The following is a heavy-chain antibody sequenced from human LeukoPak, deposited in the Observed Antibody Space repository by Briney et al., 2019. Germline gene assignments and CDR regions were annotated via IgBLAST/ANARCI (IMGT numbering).Heavy chain of an antibody. Sequence: ASXKVSCKASGYTFTSYGISWVRQAPGQGLEWMGWISAYNGNTNYAQKLQGRVTMTTDTSTSTAYMELRSLRSDDTAVYYCARADSSGYYSGAFDIWGQGTMVTVSS. D-gene: IGHD3-22*01. CDR2: ISAYNGNT. CDR3: ARADSSGYYSGAFDI. CDR1: GYTFTSYG. J-gene: IGHJ3*02. V-gene: IGHV1-18*01.